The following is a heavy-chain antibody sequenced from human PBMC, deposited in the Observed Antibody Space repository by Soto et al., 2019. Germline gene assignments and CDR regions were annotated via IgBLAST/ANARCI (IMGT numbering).Heavy chain of an antibody. V-gene: IGHV1-69*01. Sequence: QVQLVQSGAEVKKPGSSVKVSCKASGGTFSSYAISWVRQAPGQGLEWMGGIIPIFGTANYAQKFQGRVPINADESTSTAYMELSRLSSEDTAVYYWARAPPPYGSRNYYYYGMDVWGQGTTVTVSS. J-gene: IGHJ6*02. CDR1: GGTFSSYA. D-gene: IGHD3-10*01. CDR3: ARAPPPYGSRNYYYYGMDV. CDR2: IIPIFGTA.